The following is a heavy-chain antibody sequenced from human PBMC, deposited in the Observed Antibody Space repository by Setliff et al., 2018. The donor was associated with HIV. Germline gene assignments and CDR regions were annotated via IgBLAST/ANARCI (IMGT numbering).Heavy chain of an antibody. CDR3: ATDVGVVTAHNWFDP. CDR1: GYTFTGYY. CDR2: INADNGNT. Sequence: ASVKVSCKAVGYTFTGYYMHWVRQAPGQGLKWMGWINADNGNTNYAQKFQSRVTMTEDTSTDTAYMELSSLRSDDTAVYYCATDVGVVTAHNWFDPWGQGTLVTVAS. D-gene: IGHD2-21*02. J-gene: IGHJ5*02. V-gene: IGHV1-2*02.